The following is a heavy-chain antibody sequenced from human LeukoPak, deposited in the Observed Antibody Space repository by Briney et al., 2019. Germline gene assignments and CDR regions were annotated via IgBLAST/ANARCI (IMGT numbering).Heavy chain of an antibody. CDR2: TYYRSKWYN. CDR1: GDSVSRDSAA. Sequence: SQTLSLTCVISGDSVSRDSAAWNWIRQSPSRGLEWLGRTYYRSKWYNDYAISVRSRITINPDTSKNQFSLLLNSVTPEDTAVYYCARSPSSGWPDYYYYYGLDVWGQGTTVTVSS. D-gene: IGHD6-19*01. J-gene: IGHJ6*02. CDR3: ARSPSSGWPDYYYYYGLDV. V-gene: IGHV6-1*01.